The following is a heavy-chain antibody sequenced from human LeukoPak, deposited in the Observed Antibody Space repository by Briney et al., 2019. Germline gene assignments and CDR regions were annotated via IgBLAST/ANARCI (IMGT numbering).Heavy chain of an antibody. CDR2: IYYSGIT. CDR3: ARTTMVRGTYYMDV. CDR1: GGSISSSSYY. V-gene: IGHV4-39*07. D-gene: IGHD3-10*01. J-gene: IGHJ6*03. Sequence: SETLSLTCTVSGGSISSSSYYWGWIRRPPGKGLEWIGSIYYSGITYHNPSLKSRVTISVDTSKNQFSLKLSSVTAADTAVYYCARTTMVRGTYYMDVWGKGTTVTISS.